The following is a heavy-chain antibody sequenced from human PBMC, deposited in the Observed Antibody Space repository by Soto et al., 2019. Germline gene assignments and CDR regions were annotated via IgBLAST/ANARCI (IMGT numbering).Heavy chain of an antibody. CDR3: ARDKLSRYNWNDWHSYYGMDV. CDR1: GYTFTSYY. V-gene: IGHV1-46*01. CDR2: INPSGGST. D-gene: IGHD1-20*01. Sequence: QVQLVQSGAEVKKPGASVKVSCKASGYTFTSYYMHWVRQAPGQGLEWMGIINPSGGSTSYAQKFQGRVTMTRDTSTSTVYMELSSLRYEDTAVYYCARDKLSRYNWNDWHSYYGMDVWGQGTTVTVSS. J-gene: IGHJ6*02.